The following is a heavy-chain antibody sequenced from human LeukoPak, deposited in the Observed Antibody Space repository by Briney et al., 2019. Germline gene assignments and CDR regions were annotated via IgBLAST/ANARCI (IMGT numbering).Heavy chain of an antibody. D-gene: IGHD5-18*01. CDR2: VNPKRGNT. CDR3: ARDNSGYSYGPPARYYYYGMDV. J-gene: IGHJ6*02. CDR1: GYTFTSYG. V-gene: IGHV1-8*01. Sequence: GASVTVSFTASGYTFTSYGINWVRQAPGQGLEWMGWVNPKRGNTGYAQKFQGRVTMTRNTSISTAYMELSSLRSEDTAVYYCARDNSGYSYGPPARYYYYGMDVWGQGTTVTVSS.